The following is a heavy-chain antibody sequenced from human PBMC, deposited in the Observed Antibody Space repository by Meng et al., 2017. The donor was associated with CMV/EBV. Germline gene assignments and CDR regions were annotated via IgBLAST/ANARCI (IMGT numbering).Heavy chain of an antibody. D-gene: IGHD2-2*01. CDR2: IRYDGSNK. CDR3: AKVASRPWEDSSWGDY. V-gene: IGHV3-30*02. Sequence: GESLKISCAASGFTFSSYGMHWVRQAPGKGLEWVAFIRYDGSNKYYADSVKGRFTISGDNSKNTLYLQMNSLRAEDTAVYYCAKVASRPWEDSSWGDYWGQGTLVTVSS. J-gene: IGHJ4*02. CDR1: GFTFSSYG.